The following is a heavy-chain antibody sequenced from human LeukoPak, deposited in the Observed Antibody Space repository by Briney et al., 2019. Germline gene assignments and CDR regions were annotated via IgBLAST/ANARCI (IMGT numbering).Heavy chain of an antibody. Sequence: PSETLSLTCAVYGGSFSGYYWSWIRQPPGKGLEWIGEINHSGSTNYNPSLKSRVTISVDTSKNQFSLKLSSVTAADTAVYYCARHSTFFGVVIIKGRVRGPFDYWGQGTLVIVSS. CDR2: INHSGST. CDR1: GGSFSGYY. J-gene: IGHJ4*02. V-gene: IGHV4-34*01. CDR3: ARHSTFFGVVIIKGRVRGPFDY. D-gene: IGHD3-3*01.